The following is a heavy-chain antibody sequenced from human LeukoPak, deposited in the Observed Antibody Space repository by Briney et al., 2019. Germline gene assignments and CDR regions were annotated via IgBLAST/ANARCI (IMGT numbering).Heavy chain of an antibody. V-gene: IGHV3-30*18. Sequence: GRSLRLSCAASGFTVSSYGMHWVRQAPGKGLEWVAVISYDGSNKYYADSVKGRFTISRDNSKSTLYLQMNSLRTEGTAVYYCAKDRGFSFASGSSELDYWGQGTLVTVSS. J-gene: IGHJ4*02. D-gene: IGHD3-10*01. CDR1: GFTVSSYG. CDR3: AKDRGFSFASGSSELDY. CDR2: ISYDGSNK.